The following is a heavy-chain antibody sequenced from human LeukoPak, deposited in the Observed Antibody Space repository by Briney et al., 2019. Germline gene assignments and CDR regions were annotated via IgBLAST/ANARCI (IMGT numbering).Heavy chain of an antibody. Sequence: GESLKISCKGSGYSINNYWIGWVRQMPGKGMEWMGIIYPADSDIRYSPSFQGQVTISADKSISTAYLQWSSLKASDTAMYYCARQEYCSGGSCYTWFDPWGQGTLVTVSS. V-gene: IGHV5-51*01. J-gene: IGHJ5*02. CDR1: GYSINNYW. CDR2: IYPADSDI. CDR3: ARQEYCSGGSCYTWFDP. D-gene: IGHD2-15*01.